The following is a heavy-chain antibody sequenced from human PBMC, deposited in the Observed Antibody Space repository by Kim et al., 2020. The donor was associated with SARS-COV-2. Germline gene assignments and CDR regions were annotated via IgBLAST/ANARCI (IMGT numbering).Heavy chain of an antibody. CDR2: ISWNSGSI. J-gene: IGHJ6*02. Sequence: GGSLRLSCAASGFTFDDYAMHWVRQAPGKGLEWVSGISWNSGSIGYADSVKGRFTISRDNAKNSLYLQMNSLRAEDTALYYCAKVGYGSGSYYYYGMDVWGQGTTVTVSS. CDR3: AKVGYGSGSYYYYGMDV. CDR1: GFTFDDYA. V-gene: IGHV3-9*01. D-gene: IGHD3-10*01.